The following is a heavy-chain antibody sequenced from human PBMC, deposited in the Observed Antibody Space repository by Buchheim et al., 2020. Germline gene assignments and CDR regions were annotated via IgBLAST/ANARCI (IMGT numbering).Heavy chain of an antibody. J-gene: IGHJ4*02. CDR3: GGSSDY. CDR1: GFNFSNYA. V-gene: IGHV3-33*01. CDR2: IWYDGTNR. Sequence: QVQLVESGGGVVQPGRSLRLSCAASGFNFSNYAMHWVRQAPGKGLEWVAVIWYDGTNRYYADSVKGRFTISRDNSKSSLYLQMKSLRAEDTAVYYWGGSSDYWGQGTL. D-gene: IGHD6-19*01.